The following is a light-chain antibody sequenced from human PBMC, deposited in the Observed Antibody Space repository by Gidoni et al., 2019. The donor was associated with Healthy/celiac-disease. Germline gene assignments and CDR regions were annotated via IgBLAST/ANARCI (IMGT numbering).Light chain of an antibody. Sequence: DPVSITCRASQSSSSYLNWYQQKPGKAPKLLIYAASSLQSGVPSRFSGSGSGSDFTLTISSLQPADFATYYCQQSYSTPLTFGGXTKVEIK. J-gene: IGKJ4*01. CDR2: AAS. CDR3: QQSYSTPLT. CDR1: QSSSSY. V-gene: IGKV1-39*01.